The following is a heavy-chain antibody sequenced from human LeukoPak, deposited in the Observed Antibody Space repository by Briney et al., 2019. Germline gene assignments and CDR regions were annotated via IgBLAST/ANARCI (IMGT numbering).Heavy chain of an antibody. CDR3: ARTHYYDSSGYYYPNYYYGMDV. CDR2: IIPIFGTA. V-gene: IGHV1-69*13. J-gene: IGHJ6*02. CDR1: GGTFSSYA. Sequence: GASVKVSCKASGGTFSSYAISWVRQAPGQGLEWMGGIIPIFGTANYAQKFQGRVTITADGSTSTAYMELSSLRSEDTAVYYCARTHYYDSSGYYYPNYYYGMDVWGQGTTVTVSS. D-gene: IGHD3-22*01.